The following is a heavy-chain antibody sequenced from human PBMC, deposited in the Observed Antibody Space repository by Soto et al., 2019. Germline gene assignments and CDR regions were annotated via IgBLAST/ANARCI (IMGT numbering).Heavy chain of an antibody. CDR1: GGSISSGGYY. V-gene: IGHV4-31*03. J-gene: IGHJ5*02. CDR3: ARVVSAMVRGVIGGSNWFDP. D-gene: IGHD3-10*01. CDR2: IYYSGST. Sequence: QVQLQESGPGLVKPSQTLSLTCTVSGGSISSGGYYWSWIRKHPGKGLEWIGYIYYSGSTYYNPSLRSRVTRSVDTSKNQFPLKLSSVTGADTAVYYCARVVSAMVRGVIGGSNWFDPWGQGTLVTVSS.